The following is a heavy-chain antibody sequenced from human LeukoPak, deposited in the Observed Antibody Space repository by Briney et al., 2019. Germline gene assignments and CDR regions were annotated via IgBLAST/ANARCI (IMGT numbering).Heavy chain of an antibody. CDR2: ISSSSSYI. CDR1: GFTFSSYS. CDR3: AMPPGETSCYGG. Sequence: NPGGSLRLSCAASGFTFSSYSMNWVRQAPGKGLEWVSSISSSSSYIYYADSVKGRFTISRDNAKNSLYLQMNSLRAEDTAVYYCAMPPGETSCYGGWGQGTLVTVSS. V-gene: IGHV3-21*01. J-gene: IGHJ4*02. D-gene: IGHD2-2*01.